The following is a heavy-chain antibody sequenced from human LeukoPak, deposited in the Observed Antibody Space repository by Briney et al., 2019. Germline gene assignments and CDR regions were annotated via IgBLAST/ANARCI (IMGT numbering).Heavy chain of an antibody. CDR2: ISSSGSSI. D-gene: IGHD3-10*01. V-gene: IGHV3-11*01. Sequence: GGSLRLSCVVSGFTFSDYYMTWIRQAPGKGLEWVSYISSSGSSIYYTDSVKGRFTISRDNAKNSLYLQMNSLRAEDTAVYYCARGGLYYYGSGSYTIDYWGQGTLVTVSS. CDR3: ARGGLYYYGSGSYTIDY. J-gene: IGHJ4*02. CDR1: GFTFSDYY.